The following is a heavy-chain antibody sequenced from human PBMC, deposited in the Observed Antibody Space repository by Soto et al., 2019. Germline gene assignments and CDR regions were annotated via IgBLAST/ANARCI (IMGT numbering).Heavy chain of an antibody. D-gene: IGHD3-3*01. CDR3: ARGGHDFWSGYYGSNYYYGMDV. CDR2: INHSGST. CDR1: GGSFSGYY. V-gene: IGHV4-34*01. Sequence: SETLSLTCAVYGGSFSGYYWSWIRQPPGKGLEWIGEINHSGSTNYNPSLKSRVTISVDTSKNQFSLKLSSVTAADTAVYYCARGGHDFWSGYYGSNYYYGMDVWGQGTT. J-gene: IGHJ6*02.